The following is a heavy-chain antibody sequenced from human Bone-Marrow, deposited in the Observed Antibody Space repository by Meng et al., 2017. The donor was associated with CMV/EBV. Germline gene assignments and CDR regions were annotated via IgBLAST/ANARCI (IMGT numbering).Heavy chain of an antibody. J-gene: IGHJ4*02. V-gene: IGHV4-59*12. CDR2: IYYSGST. Sequence: SETLSLTCTVSGGSISSYYWSWIRQPPGKGLEWIGYIYYSGSTNYNPSLKSRVTISVDTSKNQYSLKLSSVPAADTAVYYCARVVNWDGEYFDYWGQGTLVTVSS. CDR1: GGSISSYY. D-gene: IGHD7-27*01. CDR3: ARVVNWDGEYFDY.